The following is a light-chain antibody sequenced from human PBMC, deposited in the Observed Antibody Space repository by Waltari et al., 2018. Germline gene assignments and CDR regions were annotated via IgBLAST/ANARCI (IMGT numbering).Light chain of an antibody. Sequence: QSALTQPRSVSGSPGQSVTISCTGTSSDVGAHNLFSWYQHHPDKAPKLIIYDINKRPSGVPDRFSGSKSGNTASLTISGLQAEDEADYYCCSCVGRNIYWVFGGGTKLTVL. CDR1: SSDVGAHNL. CDR3: CSCVGRNIYWV. V-gene: IGLV2-11*01. CDR2: DIN. J-gene: IGLJ3*02.